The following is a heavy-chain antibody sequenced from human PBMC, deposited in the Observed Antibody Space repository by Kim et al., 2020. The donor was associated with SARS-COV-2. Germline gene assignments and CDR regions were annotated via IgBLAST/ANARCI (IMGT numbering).Heavy chain of an antibody. J-gene: IGHJ4*02. CDR3: ATKEGWGHYGSGSYFSPDKTPWAY. CDR1: GFTFSSYA. Sequence: GGSLRLSCAASGFTFSSYAMSWVRQAPGKGLEWVSAISGSGGSTYYADSVKGRFTISRDNSKNTLYLQMNSLRAEDTAVYYCATKEGWGHYGSGSYFSPDKTPWAYWGQGTLVTVSS. CDR2: ISGSGGST. D-gene: IGHD3-10*01. V-gene: IGHV3-23*01.